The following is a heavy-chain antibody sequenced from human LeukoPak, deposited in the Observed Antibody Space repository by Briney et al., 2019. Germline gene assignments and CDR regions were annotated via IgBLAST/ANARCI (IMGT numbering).Heavy chain of an antibody. D-gene: IGHD3-16*01. CDR1: VFTFSIYA. Sequence: PGGALRLSCAPSVFTFSIYAMSSVRDAPGGGVGWVSHISANAKSAYCANSVKGRFTIHRENSKNTLYLQMNSVRAEDTAVYYCAKARAAGLGDADSGGEGTLVTVSS. CDR3: AKARAAGLGDADS. CDR2: ISANAKSA. V-gene: IGHV3-23*01. J-gene: IGHJ5*01.